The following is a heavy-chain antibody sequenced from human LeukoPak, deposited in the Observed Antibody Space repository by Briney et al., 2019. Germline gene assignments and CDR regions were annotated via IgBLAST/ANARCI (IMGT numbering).Heavy chain of an antibody. CDR2: IYSGGST. D-gene: IGHD6-6*01. J-gene: IGHJ4*02. V-gene: IGHV3-66*01. CDR1: GFTVSSNY. CDR3: ARAYSSSFNFDY. Sequence: GGSLRLSCAASGFTVSSNYMGWVRQAPGKGVGWVSVIYSGGSTYYADSVKGRFTISRDNSKNTLYLQMNSLRAEDTAVYYWARAYSSSFNFDYWGQGTLVTVSS.